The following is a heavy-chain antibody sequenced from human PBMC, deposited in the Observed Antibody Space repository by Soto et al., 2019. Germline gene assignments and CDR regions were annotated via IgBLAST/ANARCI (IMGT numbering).Heavy chain of an antibody. CDR3: AKIRIPDYYETSGS. CDR1: GFTFSSYA. D-gene: IGHD3-22*01. CDR2: ISGSGGST. V-gene: IGHV3-23*01. Sequence: PGGSLRLSCAASGFTFSSYAMNWVRQAAGKGLEWVSVISGSGGSTYYADSVKGRFTISRDNSKNTLYLQMNSLRAEDTAVYYCAKIRIPDYYETSGSWGQGILVTVSS. J-gene: IGHJ5*02.